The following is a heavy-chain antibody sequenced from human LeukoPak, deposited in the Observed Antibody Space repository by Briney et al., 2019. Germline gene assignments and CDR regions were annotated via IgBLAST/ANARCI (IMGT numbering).Heavy chain of an antibody. D-gene: IGHD3-16*01. J-gene: IGHJ3*01. CDR2: INSDVSST. Sequence: GESLTLSCAPSGFTLSSYWMHCVRHLPGKGLVWVSRINSDVSSTIYADSVKGRFTISRYKAKNTLYVQRISLGAEDTAVYYCSTGWGHAFDFWG. CDR1: GFTLSSYW. V-gene: IGHV3-74*01. CDR3: STGWGHAFDF.